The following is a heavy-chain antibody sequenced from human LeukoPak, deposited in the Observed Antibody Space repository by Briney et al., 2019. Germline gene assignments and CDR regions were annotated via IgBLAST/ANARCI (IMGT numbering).Heavy chain of an antibody. CDR3: ARAPQTGPHYYGMGV. CDR1: GGTFSSYA. CDR2: IIPIFGTI. J-gene: IGHJ6*04. D-gene: IGHD3-9*01. V-gene: IGHV1-69*01. Sequence: ASVKVSCKASGGTFSSYAISWVRQAPGQGLEWMGGIIPIFGTINYAQKFLGRVTITADESTNTAYMELSSLRSEDTAVYYCARAPQTGPHYYGMGVWGKGTTVTVSS.